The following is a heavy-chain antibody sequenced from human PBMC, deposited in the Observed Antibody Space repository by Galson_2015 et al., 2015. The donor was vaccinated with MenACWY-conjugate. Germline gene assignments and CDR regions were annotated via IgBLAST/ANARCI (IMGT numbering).Heavy chain of an antibody. CDR3: ARDSWYGMDV. Sequence: SLRLSCAASGFALSSHWMYWVRQAPGKGLEWVANINEDGSVKYHVDSVKGRFTISRDNAKNSLYLQMNSLRVDDTAVYYCARDSWYGMDVWGQGTTVTVSS. D-gene: IGHD2-15*01. CDR1: GFALSSHW. V-gene: IGHV3-7*05. J-gene: IGHJ6*02. CDR2: INEDGSVK.